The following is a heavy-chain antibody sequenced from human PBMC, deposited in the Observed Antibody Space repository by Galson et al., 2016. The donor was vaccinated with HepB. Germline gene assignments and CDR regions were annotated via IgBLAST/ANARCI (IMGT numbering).Heavy chain of an antibody. D-gene: IGHD3-22*01. CDR2: IYYSGST. Sequence: TLSLTCTVSGGSISSGDYYWSWIRQPPGKGLEWIGYIYYSGSTYLNPSLKSRVTISVDTSDNQFSLKLTSVTAADTAVYYCARWIASSHYYDTGGHYHDAFDIWGQGTLVTVSS. V-gene: IGHV4-30-4*01. CDR1: GGSISSGDYY. J-gene: IGHJ3*02. CDR3: ARWIASSHYYDTGGHYHDAFDI.